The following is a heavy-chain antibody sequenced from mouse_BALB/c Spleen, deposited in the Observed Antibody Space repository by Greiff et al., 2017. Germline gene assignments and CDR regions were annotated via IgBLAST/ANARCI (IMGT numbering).Heavy chain of an antibody. CDR3: ARGNWDGAMDY. J-gene: IGHJ4*01. CDR2: IYPGNVNT. V-gene: IGHV1S56*01. Sequence: VQLQQSGPELVKPGASVRISCKASGYTFTSYYIHWVKQRPGQGLEWIGWIYPGNVNTKYNEKFKGKATLTADKSSSTAYMQLSSLTSEDSAVYFCARGNWDGAMDYWGQGTSVTVSS. CDR1: GYTFTSYY. D-gene: IGHD4-1*01.